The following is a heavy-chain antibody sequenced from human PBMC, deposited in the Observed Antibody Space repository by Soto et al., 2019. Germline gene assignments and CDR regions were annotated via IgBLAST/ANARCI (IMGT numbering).Heavy chain of an antibody. CDR3: ARGGGVGVAGSAAFDM. Sequence: QLHLVQSGAVVKKPGASVTVSCSASGYPVTAYYMHWVRQAPGRGLEWMGGINPATGAAKYTQTFQGRVTLTRGTSTHTVFMELSGPTSEDAAVFYCARGGGVGVAGSAAFDMWGQGTLVTVSS. J-gene: IGHJ3*02. V-gene: IGHV1-2*02. CDR1: GYPVTAYY. CDR2: INPATGAA. D-gene: IGHD3-3*01.